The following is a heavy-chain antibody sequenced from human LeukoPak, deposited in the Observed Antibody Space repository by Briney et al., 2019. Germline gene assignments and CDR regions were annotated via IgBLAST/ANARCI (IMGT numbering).Heavy chain of an antibody. D-gene: IGHD5-18*01. J-gene: IGHJ6*02. Sequence: SVKVSCTASGGTFSSYAISWVRQAPGQGLEWMGGIIPIFGTANYAQKFQGRVTITADESTSTAYMELSSLRSEDTAVYYCARDRDTAMVTPSSTTYGMDVWGQGTTVTVSS. CDR1: GGTFSSYA. V-gene: IGHV1-69*13. CDR2: IIPIFGTA. CDR3: ARDRDTAMVTPSSTTYGMDV.